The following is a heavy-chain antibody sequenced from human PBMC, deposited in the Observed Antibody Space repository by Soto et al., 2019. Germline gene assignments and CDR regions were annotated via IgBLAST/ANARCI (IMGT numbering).Heavy chain of an antibody. J-gene: IGHJ4*02. CDR1: EFTFSNYA. CDR2: ISYGGGTT. CDR3: AKTPGYYYDSTGYPFDS. D-gene: IGHD3-22*01. Sequence: GGSLRLSCAASEFTFSNYAMSWVRQAPGKGLEWVSAISYGGGTTYYADSVKGRFTISRDNSKNTLYLQMNSLRAEDTALFYCAKTPGYYYDSTGYPFDSGGRGTLVTVSS. V-gene: IGHV3-23*01.